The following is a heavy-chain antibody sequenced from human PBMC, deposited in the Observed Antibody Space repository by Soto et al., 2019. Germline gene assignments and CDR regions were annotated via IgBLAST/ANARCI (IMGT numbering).Heavy chain of an antibody. CDR3: ARTHIVGGTAADY. Sequence: EVQLVESGGGLVQPGGSLRLSCAASGFTFSSYWMSWVRQAPGKGLEWVANIKQDGSEKYYVDSVKGRFTISRDNAKNSLYLQRNSRRAEDTAVYYGARTHIVGGTAADYWGQGTLVTVSS. D-gene: IGHD2-21*02. CDR2: IKQDGSEK. CDR1: GFTFSSYW. V-gene: IGHV3-7*03. J-gene: IGHJ4*02.